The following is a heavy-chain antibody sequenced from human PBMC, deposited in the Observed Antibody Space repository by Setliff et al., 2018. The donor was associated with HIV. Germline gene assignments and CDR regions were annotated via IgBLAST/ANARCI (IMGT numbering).Heavy chain of an antibody. J-gene: IGHJ4*02. Sequence: PSETLSLTCTVSGGSISSYYWSWIRQPPGKGLEWIGYIYYSGSTNYNPSLKSRVTISVDTSKNQFSLKLSSVTAADTAVYYCASGRYYDFWSGFDYYFDYWGQGTLVTVSS. CDR1: GGSISSYY. CDR2: IYYSGST. V-gene: IGHV4-59*01. CDR3: ASGRYYDFWSGFDYYFDY. D-gene: IGHD3-3*01.